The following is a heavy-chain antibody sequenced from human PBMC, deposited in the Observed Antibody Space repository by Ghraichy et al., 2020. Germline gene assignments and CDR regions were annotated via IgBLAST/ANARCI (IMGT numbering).Heavy chain of an antibody. V-gene: IGHV3-23*01. Sequence: GGSLRLSCAASGFSFSTYTMNWVRQAPGKGLEWVSTISGSGDSTYYADSVRGRFTISRDNSKNTLYLQMNSLRAEDTAVYYCTKRDPGRYNWNPGDYWGQGTLVTVSS. J-gene: IGHJ4*02. CDR3: TKRDPGRYNWNPGDY. CDR2: ISGSGDST. D-gene: IGHD1-20*01. CDR1: GFSFSTYT.